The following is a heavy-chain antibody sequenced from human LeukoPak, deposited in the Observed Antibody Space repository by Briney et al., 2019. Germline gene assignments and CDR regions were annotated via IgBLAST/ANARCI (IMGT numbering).Heavy chain of an antibody. V-gene: IGHV3-30*18. Sequence: GGSLRLSCAASGFTFTSYGIHWVRQAPGKGLEWAAAISYDGSSKYYADSVMGRFTISRDDSKSTLFLQMNSLRAEDTAVYYCAKEGTYSSSWYYFDSWGQGTLVTVSS. CDR2: ISYDGSSK. D-gene: IGHD6-13*01. CDR3: AKEGTYSSSWYYFDS. CDR1: GFTFTSYG. J-gene: IGHJ4*02.